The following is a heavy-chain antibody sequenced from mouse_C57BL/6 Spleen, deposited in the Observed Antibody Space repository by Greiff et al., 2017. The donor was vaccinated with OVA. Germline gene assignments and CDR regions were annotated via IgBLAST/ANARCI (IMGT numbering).Heavy chain of an antibody. Sequence: QVQLQQSGAELVKPGASVKLSCKASGYTFTEYTIHWVKQRSGQGLEWIGWFYPGSGSIKYNEKFKDKATLTADKSSSTVYMELSRLTSEYSAVYFCAIHEDLYYSNYVSHAMDYWGQGTSVTVSS. J-gene: IGHJ4*01. CDR1: GYTFTEYT. CDR3: AIHEDLYYSNYVSHAMDY. CDR2: FYPGSGSI. D-gene: IGHD2-5*01. V-gene: IGHV1-62-2*01.